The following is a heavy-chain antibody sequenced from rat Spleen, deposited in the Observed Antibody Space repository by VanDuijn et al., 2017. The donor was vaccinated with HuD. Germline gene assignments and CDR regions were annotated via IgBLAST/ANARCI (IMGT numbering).Heavy chain of an antibody. Sequence: EVQLVESDGGLVQPGRSLKLSCAASGFTFSSFAMAWVRQAPKKGLEWVATITSGGSNTYYPDSVKGRFTISRDNAKSTLYLQMDSLRSEDTATYYCTRGTIAAPLDYWGQGVMVTVSS. D-gene: IGHD1-2*01. V-gene: IGHV5-29*01. CDR1: GFTFSSFA. J-gene: IGHJ2*01. CDR3: TRGTIAAPLDY. CDR2: ITSGGSNT.